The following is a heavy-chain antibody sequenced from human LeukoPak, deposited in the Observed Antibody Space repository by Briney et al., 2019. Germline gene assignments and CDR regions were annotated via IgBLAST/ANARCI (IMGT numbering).Heavy chain of an antibody. CDR3: AKHLWRDLLWFGEGYYFGY. D-gene: IGHD3-10*01. CDR1: GFPFSNYA. V-gene: IGHV3-23*01. J-gene: IGHJ4*02. Sequence: GGSLRLSCAASGFPFSNYAMSWVRQAPGKGLECVSVISGDGGTTYYADSVKGRFTISRDNSKNTLYLQMNSLRAEDTAVYYCAKHLWRDLLWFGEGYYFGYWGQGTLVTVSS. CDR2: ISGDGGTT.